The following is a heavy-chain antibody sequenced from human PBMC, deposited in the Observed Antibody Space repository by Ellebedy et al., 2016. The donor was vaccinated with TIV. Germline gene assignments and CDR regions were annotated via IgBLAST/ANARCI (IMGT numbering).Heavy chain of an antibody. D-gene: IGHD6-6*01. CDR1: GFSFSSYG. CDR3: AREEYGSSYHVLDV. J-gene: IGHJ6*02. V-gene: IGHV3-33*08. CDR2: IWYDGSYK. Sequence: GESLKISCAAYGFSFSSYGMHWVRQAPGQGLEWVAVIWYDGSYKYYADSVQGRFTISRDTSKNTVFLQMNSLRAEDTAVYYCAREEYGSSYHVLDVWGQGTTVTVSS.